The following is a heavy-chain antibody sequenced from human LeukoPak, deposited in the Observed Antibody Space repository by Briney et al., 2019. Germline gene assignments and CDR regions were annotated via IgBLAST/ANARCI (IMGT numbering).Heavy chain of an antibody. CDR2: ISNDGSNE. J-gene: IGHJ4*02. CDR1: GFNFSSYG. D-gene: IGHD6-19*01. CDR3: AKKMYSSGWIGGFDY. Sequence: GGSLRLSCAASGFNFSSYGTHWVRQAPGKGLEWVAVISNDGSNEYYGDSVKGRFTISRDNSKNTLYLQMNSLRAEDTAVYYCAKKMYSSGWIGGFDYWGQGTLVTVSS. V-gene: IGHV3-30*18.